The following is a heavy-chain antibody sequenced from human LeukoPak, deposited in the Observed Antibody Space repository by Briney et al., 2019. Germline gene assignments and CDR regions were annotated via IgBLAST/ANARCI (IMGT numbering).Heavy chain of an antibody. J-gene: IGHJ4*02. D-gene: IGHD1-26*01. CDR3: ARDLQVGALYYFDY. Sequence: GGSLRLSCAASGFTFSSFAMHWVRQAPGKGLQWVAVISYDGSNKYYADSVKGRFTISRDNAKNSLYLQMNSLRAEDTAVYYCARDLQVGALYYFDYWGQGTLVTVSS. CDR1: GFTFSSFA. CDR2: ISYDGSNK. V-gene: IGHV3-30*04.